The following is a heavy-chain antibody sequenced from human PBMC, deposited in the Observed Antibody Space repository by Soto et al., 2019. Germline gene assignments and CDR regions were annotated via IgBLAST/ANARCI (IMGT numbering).Heavy chain of an antibody. V-gene: IGHV4-59*01. CDR3: AGTRGSGRTFVY. Sequence: SETLSLTCTVSGGSISSYYWSWIRQPPGKGLEWIGYIYYSGSTNYNPSLKSRVTISVDTSKNQFSLKLTSVTAADTAVYYCAGTRGSGRTFVYWGQGALVTVSS. CDR1: GGSISSYY. J-gene: IGHJ4*02. D-gene: IGHD1-1*01. CDR2: IYYSGST.